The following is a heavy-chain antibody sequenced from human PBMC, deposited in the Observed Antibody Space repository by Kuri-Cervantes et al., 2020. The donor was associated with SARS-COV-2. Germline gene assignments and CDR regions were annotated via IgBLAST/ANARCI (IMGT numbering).Heavy chain of an antibody. CDR2: AYYSGST. D-gene: IGHD2-2*01. Sequence: SETLSLTCTVSGGSITSFYWSWIRQPPGKGLEWIGYAYYSGSTNYNPSLKTRVTISVDTSKNQFSLRLSSVTAADTAVYHCARGHGAVVFLGYDYWGQGTLVTVSS. V-gene: IGHV4-59*12. CDR3: ARGHGAVVFLGYDY. CDR1: GGSITSFY. J-gene: IGHJ4*02.